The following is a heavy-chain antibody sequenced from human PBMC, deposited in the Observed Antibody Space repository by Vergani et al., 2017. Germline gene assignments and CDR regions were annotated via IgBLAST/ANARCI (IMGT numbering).Heavy chain of an antibody. V-gene: IGHV4-4*02. D-gene: IGHD2-2*01. CDR3: ARVRPAAKTTAFDY. Sequence: VQLVESGGGLVKPGGSLRLSCAASGFTFSNAWMSWVRQAPGKGLEWVGEINHSGSTNYNPSLKSRVTISVDTSKNQFSLKLSSVTAADTAVYYCARVRPAAKTTAFDYWGQGTLVTVSS. CDR2: INHSGST. CDR1: GFTFSNAW. J-gene: IGHJ4*02.